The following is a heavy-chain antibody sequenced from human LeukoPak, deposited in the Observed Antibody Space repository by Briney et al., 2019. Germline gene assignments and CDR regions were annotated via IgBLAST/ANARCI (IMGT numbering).Heavy chain of an antibody. J-gene: IGHJ4*02. Sequence: SQTLSLTCTVSGGSISSGGYYWSWIRQHPGKGPEWIGYIYYSGSTYYNPSLKSRVTISVDTSKNQFSLKLSSVTAADTAVYYCARVGEAMVRGVISYYFDYWGQGTLVTVSS. D-gene: IGHD3-10*01. CDR2: IYYSGST. V-gene: IGHV4-31*03. CDR3: ARVGEAMVRGVISYYFDY. CDR1: GGSISSGGYY.